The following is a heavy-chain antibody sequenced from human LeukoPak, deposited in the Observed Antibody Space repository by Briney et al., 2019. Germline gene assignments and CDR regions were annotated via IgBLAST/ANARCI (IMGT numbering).Heavy chain of an antibody. J-gene: IGHJ4*02. V-gene: IGHV3-23*01. Sequence: GGSLRLSCAASGFTFSSYAMSWVRQAPGKGLEWVSAISGSGGSTYYADSVKGRFTIPRDNSKNTLYLQMNSLRAEDTAVYYCAKDRSPWYSSSSPFDYWGQGTLVTVSS. CDR2: ISGSGGST. CDR1: GFTFSSYA. CDR3: AKDRSPWYSSSSPFDY. D-gene: IGHD6-6*01.